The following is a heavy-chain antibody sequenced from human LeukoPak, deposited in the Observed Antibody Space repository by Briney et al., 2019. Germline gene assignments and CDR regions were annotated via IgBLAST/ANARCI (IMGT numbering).Heavy chain of an antibody. V-gene: IGHV4-34*01. CDR2: INHSGNT. CDR3: VTEPGYCTGGRCYGGWFDP. J-gene: IGHJ5*02. D-gene: IGHD2-15*01. CDR1: GGSFSGYY. Sequence: SETLSLTCAVYGGSFSGYYWSWSRQAPGKGLEWIGEINHSGNTNYNPSLTSRVTISVDTSKNQFSLKVGSVTAADTAVYYCVTEPGYCTGGRCYGGWFDPWGQGTLVTVSS.